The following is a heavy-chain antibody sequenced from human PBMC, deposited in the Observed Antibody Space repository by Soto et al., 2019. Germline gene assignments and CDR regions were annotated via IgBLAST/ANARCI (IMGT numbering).Heavy chain of an antibody. Sequence: ASVKVSCKASGCTFTSSAVQWVRQARGQRLEWIGWIVVGSGNTNYAQKFQERVTITRDMSTSTAYMELSSLRSEDTAVYYCAAGERIVVVPAAIDYYYYGMDVWGQGTTVTVSS. CDR1: GCTFTSSA. V-gene: IGHV1-58*01. CDR2: IVVGSGNT. J-gene: IGHJ6*02. CDR3: AAGERIVVVPAAIDYYYYGMDV. D-gene: IGHD2-2*01.